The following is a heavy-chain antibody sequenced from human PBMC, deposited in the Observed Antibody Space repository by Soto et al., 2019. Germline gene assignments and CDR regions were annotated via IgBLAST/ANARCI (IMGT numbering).Heavy chain of an antibody. D-gene: IGHD5-18*01. V-gene: IGHV1-8*01. CDR3: ARGVDTAMKDDAFDI. J-gene: IGHJ3*02. CDR1: GYTFTSYY. Sequence: ASVKVSCKASGYTFTSYYINWVRQATGQGREWMGWMNPNSGNTGYAQKFQGRVTMTRNTSISTAYMELSSLRSEDTAVYYCARGVDTAMKDDAFDIWGQGTMVNVSS. CDR2: MNPNSGNT.